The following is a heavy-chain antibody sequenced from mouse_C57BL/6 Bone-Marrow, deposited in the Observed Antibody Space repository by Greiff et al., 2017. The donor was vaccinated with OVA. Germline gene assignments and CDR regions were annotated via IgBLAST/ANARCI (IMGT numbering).Heavy chain of an antibody. Sequence: VQLQQSGPVLVKPGASVKMSCKASGYTFTDYYMNWVKQSPGKSLEWIGVINPYNGGTSYNQKFKGKATLTVDKSSSTAYMELNSLTSEDSAVYDCAREGPYWYFDVWGTGTTVTVSA. CDR1: GYTFTDYY. D-gene: IGHD3-3*01. CDR2: INPYNGGT. J-gene: IGHJ1*03. V-gene: IGHV1-19*01. CDR3: AREGPYWYFDV.